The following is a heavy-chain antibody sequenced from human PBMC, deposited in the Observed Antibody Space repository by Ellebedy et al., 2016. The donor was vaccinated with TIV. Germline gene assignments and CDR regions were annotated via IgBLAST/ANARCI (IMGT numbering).Heavy chain of an antibody. CDR2: INPSGGST. D-gene: IGHD2-15*01. CDR3: ARDPGGGSCYSDYFDY. CDR1: GYTFTSSY. Sequence: AASVKVSCKASGYTFTSSYMHWVRRAPGQGLEWMGIINPSGGSTSYAQEFQGRVTMTRDTSTSTVYMELRSLRSEYTAVYYCARDPGGGSCYSDYFDYWGQGTLVTVSS. J-gene: IGHJ4*02. V-gene: IGHV1-46*01.